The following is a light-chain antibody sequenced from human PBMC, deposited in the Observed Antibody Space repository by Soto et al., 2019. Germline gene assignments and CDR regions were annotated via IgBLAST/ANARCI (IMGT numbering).Light chain of an antibody. V-gene: IGLV2-14*01. CDR3: TSFTTSRIWV. Sequence: QSALTQPASLSGSPGQPITISCTGTSSDIGAYDYVSWFQQHPGKAPKLMISEVNNRPSGVSNRFSGSKSGNTAYLTISGLRPEDEADYYCTSFTTSRIWVFGGGTKLTVL. CDR1: SSDIGAYDY. CDR2: EVN. J-gene: IGLJ3*02.